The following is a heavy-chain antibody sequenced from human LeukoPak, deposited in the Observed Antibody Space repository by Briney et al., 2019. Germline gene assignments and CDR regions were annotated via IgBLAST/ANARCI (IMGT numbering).Heavy chain of an antibody. CDR3: ARSAAGTLDY. D-gene: IGHD6-13*01. J-gene: IGHJ4*02. CDR1: GDSFSSNSAT. V-gene: IGHV6-1*01. CDR2: TYCKSKWYN. Sequence: SQTLSLTCAISGDSFSSNSATWNWLRQSPSRGLEWLGRTYCKSKWYNDYAISVKSLITINPDTSKNQFSLHPNSVTPEDTAVYYCARSAAGTLDYWGQGTLVTVSS.